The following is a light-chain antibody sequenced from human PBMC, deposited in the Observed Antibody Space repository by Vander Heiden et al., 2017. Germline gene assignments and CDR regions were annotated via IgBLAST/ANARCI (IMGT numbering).Light chain of an antibody. Sequence: AIRITQSPSSLSASTGDRVTITCRASQTISSYLAWYQQKPGKAPKLLIYAASTLQSGVPSRFSGSGSGTDFTLTISCLQSEDFATYYSQQYYTYPYTFGQGTKLEIK. CDR1: QTISSY. J-gene: IGKJ2*01. CDR2: AAS. CDR3: QQYYTYPYT. V-gene: IGKV1-8*01.